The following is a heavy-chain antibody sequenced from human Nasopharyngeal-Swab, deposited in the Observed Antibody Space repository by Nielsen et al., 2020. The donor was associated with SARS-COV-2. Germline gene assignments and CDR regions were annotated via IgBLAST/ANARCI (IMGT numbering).Heavy chain of an antibody. V-gene: IGHV4-4*07. J-gene: IGHJ6*01. CDR3: ARSGTTKYGLDV. CDR1: GGSISGYF. Sequence: SETLSLTCSVSGGSISGYFLSWIRQPAGEGLEWIGPVYTSGSTNYNPSLKSRVTISIDMSKNQFSLELRSVTAADTAFYYCARSGTTKYGLDVWGQGTTVIVSS. CDR2: VYTSGST. D-gene: IGHD1-1*01.